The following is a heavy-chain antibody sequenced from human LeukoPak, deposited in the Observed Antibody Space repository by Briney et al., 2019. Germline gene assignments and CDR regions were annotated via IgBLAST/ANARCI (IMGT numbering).Heavy chain of an antibody. CDR3: VKTDKLSSGWYRNFDY. CDR1: GFTFDDYA. Sequence: GGSLRLSCAASGFTFDDYAMHWVRQAPGKGLEWVSGITWNSDNIEYADSVKGRFTISRDNSKTTLYLQMNSLRAEDTAVYYCVKTDKLSSGWYRNFDYWGQGTLVTVSS. CDR2: ITWNSDNI. V-gene: IGHV3-9*01. J-gene: IGHJ4*02. D-gene: IGHD6-19*01.